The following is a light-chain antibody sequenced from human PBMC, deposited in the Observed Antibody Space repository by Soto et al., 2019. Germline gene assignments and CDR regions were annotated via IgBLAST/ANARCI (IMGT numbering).Light chain of an antibody. CDR3: QQYHNWPPIT. Sequence: EIVMTHSPDTLFVSLVERATLXCKTSQSVSSHLAWYQHKPGQAPRLLIYGASTRASGIPARFSGSGSETDFTLTISSLQSEDSAVYYCQQYHNWPPITFGQGTRLEIK. CDR1: QSVSSH. V-gene: IGKV3-15*01. CDR2: GAS. J-gene: IGKJ5*01.